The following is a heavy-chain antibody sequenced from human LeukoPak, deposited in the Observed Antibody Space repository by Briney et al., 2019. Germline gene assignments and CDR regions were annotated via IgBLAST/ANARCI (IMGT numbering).Heavy chain of an antibody. CDR2: IYASGNS. Sequence: TLSLTCTVSGGSISSDTYYWSWIRQPAGKGLEWIGRIYASGNSNYNASLKSRVTISIDTSKNQFSLRLNSVIATDTAVYYCAGTRRYCSGGSCYNWFDPWGQGILVTVSS. V-gene: IGHV4-61*02. J-gene: IGHJ5*02. CDR3: AGTRRYCSGGSCYNWFDP. CDR1: GGSISSDTYY. D-gene: IGHD2-15*01.